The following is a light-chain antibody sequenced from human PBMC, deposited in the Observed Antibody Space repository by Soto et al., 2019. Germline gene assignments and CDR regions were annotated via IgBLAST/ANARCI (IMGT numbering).Light chain of an antibody. J-gene: IGKJ1*01. CDR1: QSISSW. V-gene: IGKV1-5*03. Sequence: QMNKSPSTLSASVGDRVTITCRASQSISSWLAWYQQKPGKAPKLLIYKASSLESGVPSRFSGSGSGTEFTLTISSLQPDDFATYYCQHYESYSRPFGQGANADIK. CDR2: KAS. CDR3: QHYESYSRP.